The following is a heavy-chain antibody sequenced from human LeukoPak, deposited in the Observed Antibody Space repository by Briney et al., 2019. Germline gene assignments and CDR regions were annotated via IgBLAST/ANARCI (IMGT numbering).Heavy chain of an antibody. J-gene: IGHJ4*02. CDR1: GFTFSSYW. Sequence: VGSLRLSCAASGFTFSSYWMNWVRQAPGKGLEWVANIKQDGSEKYYVDSVKGRFTISRDNAKNSLYLQMNSLRAEDTAVYYCAKDEAKIVATPLDYWGQGTLVTVSS. V-gene: IGHV3-7*01. CDR3: AKDEAKIVATPLDY. CDR2: IKQDGSEK. D-gene: IGHD5-12*01.